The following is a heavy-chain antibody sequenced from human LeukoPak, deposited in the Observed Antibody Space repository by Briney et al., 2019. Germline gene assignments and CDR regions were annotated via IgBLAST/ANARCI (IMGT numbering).Heavy chain of an antibody. V-gene: IGHV4-39*01. J-gene: IGHJ3*02. D-gene: IGHD2-15*01. CDR2: IYYSGST. CDR1: GGSISSSSYY. CDR3: ARHLENCSGGSCLPDAFDI. Sequence: KPSETLSLTCTVSGGSISSSSYYWGWIRQPPGKGLEWIGSIYYSGSTYYNPSLKSRVTISVDTSKNQFSLKLSSATAADTAVYYCARHLENCSGGSCLPDAFDIWGQGTMVTVSS.